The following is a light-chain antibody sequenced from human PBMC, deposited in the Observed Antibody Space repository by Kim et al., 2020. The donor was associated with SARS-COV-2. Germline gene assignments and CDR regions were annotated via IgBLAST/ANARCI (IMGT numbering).Light chain of an antibody. V-gene: IGLV2-14*03. CDR2: DVS. J-gene: IGLJ1*01. CDR1: RSDVGGYNC. CDR3: SSYTSSSTSR. Sequence: GQSITIACTGPRSDVGGYNCVSWYQQHPGKAPKLMIYDVSNRPSGVSNRFSGSKSGNTASLTISGLQAEDEADYYCSSYTSSSTSRFGTGTKVTVL.